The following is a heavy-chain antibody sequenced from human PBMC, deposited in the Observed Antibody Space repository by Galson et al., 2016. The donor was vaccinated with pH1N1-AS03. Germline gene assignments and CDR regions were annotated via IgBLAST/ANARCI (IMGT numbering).Heavy chain of an antibody. CDR2: IKQDGSEK. V-gene: IGHV3-7*03. J-gene: IGHJ3*02. Sequence: SLRLSCAASGFIFSTLWMTWVRQAPGKGLEWVANIKQDGSEKYYVDSVKGRFTISRDNAKNSLYLQMNSLRAEDTAVYYCARDSGYCRSTSCRGDAFDIWGQGTMVTVSS. CDR1: GFIFSTLW. D-gene: IGHD2-2*01. CDR3: ARDSGYCRSTSCRGDAFDI.